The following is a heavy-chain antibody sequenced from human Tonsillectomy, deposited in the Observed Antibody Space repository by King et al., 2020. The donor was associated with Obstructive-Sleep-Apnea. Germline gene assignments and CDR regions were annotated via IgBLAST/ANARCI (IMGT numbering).Heavy chain of an antibody. Sequence: LQLQESGPGLVKPSETLSLTCTVSGGSISSCSYYWGWIRQPPGKGLEWIGSIYYSGSTYYNPSLKSRVTISVDTSKNQFSLKLSSVTAADTAVYYCAREKWGITMVRGADRWFDPWGQGTLVTVSS. J-gene: IGHJ5*02. CDR2: IYYSGST. V-gene: IGHV4-39*07. D-gene: IGHD3-10*01. CDR3: AREKWGITMVRGADRWFDP. CDR1: GGSISSCSYY.